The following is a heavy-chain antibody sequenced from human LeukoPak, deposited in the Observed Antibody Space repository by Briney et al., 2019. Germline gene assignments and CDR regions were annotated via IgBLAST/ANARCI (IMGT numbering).Heavy chain of an antibody. Sequence: ASVKVSCKVSGYTLTELSMHWVRQAPGKGLEWMGGFDPEDGETIYAQKFQGRATMTEDTSTDTAYMELSSLRSEDTAVYYCATIYGRLYRFLEWLSTRRNWFDPWGQGTLVTVSS. CDR3: ATIYGRLYRFLEWLSTRRNWFDP. J-gene: IGHJ5*02. D-gene: IGHD3-3*01. CDR1: GYTLTELS. V-gene: IGHV1-24*01. CDR2: FDPEDGET.